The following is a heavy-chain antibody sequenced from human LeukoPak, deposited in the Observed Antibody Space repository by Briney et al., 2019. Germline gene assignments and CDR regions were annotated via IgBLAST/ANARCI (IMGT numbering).Heavy chain of an antibody. V-gene: IGHV3-23*01. D-gene: IGHD3-9*01. CDR1: GFTFSSYA. CDR3: AKDRNMYYDILTGYYTSGDAFDI. J-gene: IGHJ3*02. Sequence: GGSLRLSCAASGFTFSSYAMSWVRQAPGKGLEWVSAISGSGGSTYYADSVKGRFTISRDNSKNTLYLQMNSLRAEDTAVYYCAKDRNMYYDILTGYYTSGDAFDIWGQGTMVTASS. CDR2: ISGSGGST.